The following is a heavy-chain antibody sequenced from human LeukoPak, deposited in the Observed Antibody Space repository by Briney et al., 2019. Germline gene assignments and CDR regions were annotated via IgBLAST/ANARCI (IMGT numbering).Heavy chain of an antibody. D-gene: IGHD3-10*01. CDR1: GFTFSSNT. CDR2: ISSSSTYI. J-gene: IGHJ3*02. Sequence: GGTLRLSCAASGFTFSSNTMNWVRQAPGKGLEWASSISSSSTYIDYAASVKGRFTISRDNAKNSLYLQMNSLRAEDTAVYYCARGFYGSGPSAFDIWGQGTMVTVSS. CDR3: ARGFYGSGPSAFDI. V-gene: IGHV3-21*06.